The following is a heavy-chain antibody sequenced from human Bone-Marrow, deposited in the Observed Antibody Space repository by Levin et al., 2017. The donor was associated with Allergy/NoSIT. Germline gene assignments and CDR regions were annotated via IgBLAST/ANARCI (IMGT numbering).Heavy chain of an antibody. D-gene: IGHD3-10*02. J-gene: IGHJ5*02. CDR2: ISHGGTT. V-gene: IGHV4-59*11. Sequence: SQTLSLPCTVSRGAIPSHYWTWIRQPPGKGLEWIAYISHGGTTNYNPSLRGRVTMSEDAPKNQFSLKLNSVTAADTAVYYCARSNDYVPLWFGVDPWGQGILVTVSS. CDR1: RGAIPSHY. CDR3: ARSNDYVPLWFGVDP.